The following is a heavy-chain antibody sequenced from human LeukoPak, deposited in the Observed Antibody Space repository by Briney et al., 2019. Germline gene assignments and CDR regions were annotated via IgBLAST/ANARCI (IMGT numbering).Heavy chain of an antibody. J-gene: IGHJ3*02. V-gene: IGHV6-1*01. CDR3: ARARPKWNQPDGAFDI. CDR1: GDSVSSNSSA. Sequence: SQTLSLTCAISGDSVSSNSSAWNWIRQSPSRGLEWLGRTYYRSKWSNDCEVSAKSRITISPDTSKNQFSLQLNSVTPEDTAVYYCARARPKWNQPDGAFDIWGQGTMVTVSS. CDR2: TYYRSKWSN. D-gene: IGHD1-1*01.